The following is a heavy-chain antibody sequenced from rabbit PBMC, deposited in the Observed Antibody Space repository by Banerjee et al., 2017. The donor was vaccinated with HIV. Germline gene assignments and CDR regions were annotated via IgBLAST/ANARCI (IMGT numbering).Heavy chain of an antibody. CDR3: ARDLVAVIGWNFNL. CDR2: INTATGKA. J-gene: IGHJ4*01. V-gene: IGHV1S45*01. D-gene: IGHD1-1*01. Sequence: QEQLVESGGGLVQPTGSLTLTCKASGFSFGDRDVMCWVRQAPGKGLEWIACINTATGKAVYATWAKGRFTISRTSSTTVTLQMTSLTVADTATYFCARDLVAVIGWNFNLWGQGTLVTVS. CDR1: GFSFGDRDV.